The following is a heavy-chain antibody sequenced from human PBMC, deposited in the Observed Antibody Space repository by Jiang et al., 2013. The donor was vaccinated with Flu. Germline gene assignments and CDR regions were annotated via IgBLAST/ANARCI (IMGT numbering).Heavy chain of an antibody. D-gene: IGHD6-19*01. V-gene: IGHV3-15*01. CDR3: TTDFAVAVAPGDAFDI. CDR2: T. Sequence: TDYAAPVKGRFTISRDDSKNTLYLQMNSLKTEDTAVYYCTTDFAVAVAPGDAFDIWGQGTTVTVSS. J-gene: IGHJ3*02.